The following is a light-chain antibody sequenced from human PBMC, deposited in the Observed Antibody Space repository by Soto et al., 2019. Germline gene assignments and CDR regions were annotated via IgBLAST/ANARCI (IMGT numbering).Light chain of an antibody. J-gene: IGLJ2*01. Sequence: QSALTQPRSVSGSPVQSVTISCTGTSSDVGGYNNVAWYQQHPGKAPRFMIYAVTKRPSGVPDRFSGSKSGNTASLTISGLQVEDEADYYCFSYAGNYKVVFGGGTQLTVL. V-gene: IGLV2-11*01. CDR2: AVT. CDR3: FSYAGNYKVV. CDR1: SSDVGGYNN.